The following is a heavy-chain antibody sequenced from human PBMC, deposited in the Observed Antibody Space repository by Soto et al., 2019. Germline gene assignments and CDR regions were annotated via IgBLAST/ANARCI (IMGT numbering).Heavy chain of an antibody. CDR1: GYTFTSYG. CDR2: ISAYNGNT. J-gene: IGHJ4*01. D-gene: IGHD1-26*01. CDR3: ARSGVWEPREY. Sequence: QVQLVQSGAEVKKPGASVKVSCKASGYTFTSYGISWVRQAPGQGLEWMGCISAYNGNTNYAQKLQARVTMTTDTSTSTAYTALRSLRSDGTAVYYCARSGVWEPREYWGQGTLVTFSS. V-gene: IGHV1-18*01.